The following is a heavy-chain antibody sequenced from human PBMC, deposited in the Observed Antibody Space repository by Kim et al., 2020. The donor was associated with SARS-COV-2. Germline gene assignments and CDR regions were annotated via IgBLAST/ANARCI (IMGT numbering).Heavy chain of an antibody. V-gene: IGHV3-21*01. J-gene: IGHJ3*02. CDR2: ISSSSSYI. CDR1: GFTFSSYS. CDR3: ARNLNDYGVI. Sequence: GGSLRLSCAASGFTFSSYSMNWVRQAPGKGLEWVSSISSSSSYIYYADSVTGRFTISRDNAKNSLYLQMNSLGAEDTAVYYCARNLNDYGVIWGQGTMVTVSA. D-gene: IGHD4-17*01.